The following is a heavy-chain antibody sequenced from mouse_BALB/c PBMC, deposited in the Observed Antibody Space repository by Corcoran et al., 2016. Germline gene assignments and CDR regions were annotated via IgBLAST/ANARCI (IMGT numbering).Heavy chain of an antibody. V-gene: IGHV9-3-1*01. J-gene: IGHJ4*01. Sequence: QIQLVQSGPELKKPGETVKISCKASGYTFTNYGMNWVKQAPGKGLKWMGWINTYTGEPTYADDFKGRFAFSLETSASTAYLQINNLKNEDTATYFCAREGYPYYYAMDYWGRGTSVTVSS. CDR3: AREGYPYYYAMDY. CDR1: GYTFTNYG. CDR2: INTYTGEP.